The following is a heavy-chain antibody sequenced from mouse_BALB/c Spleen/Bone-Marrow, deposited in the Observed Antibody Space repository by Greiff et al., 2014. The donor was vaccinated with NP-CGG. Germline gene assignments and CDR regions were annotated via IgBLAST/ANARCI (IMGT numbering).Heavy chain of an antibody. CDR1: GYTFSRYW. Sequence: QVQLQQSGVELMKPGASVKISCKATGYTFSRYWIEWVKQRPGHGLEWIGEILPGSDTTNYSEKFKGKATFTADTSSSTAYMQLSSLTSEDSAVYYCARMGYTNRYSMDYWGQGTSVTVSS. J-gene: IGHJ4*01. CDR2: ILPGSDTT. CDR3: ARMGYTNRYSMDY. D-gene: IGHD1-1*01. V-gene: IGHV1-9*01.